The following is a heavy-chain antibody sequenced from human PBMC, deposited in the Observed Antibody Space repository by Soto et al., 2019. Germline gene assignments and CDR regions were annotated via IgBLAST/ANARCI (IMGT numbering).Heavy chain of an antibody. CDR2: IIPVSGTA. V-gene: IGHV1-69*01. Sequence: QVHLEQSGAEVKKPGSSVKVSCKFSGGTFSSYVIIWVRQAPGQGLEWMGGIIPVSGTANYAQKFHGRVTLSADAATNTAYMELSSVRFDDMAVYYCATVDRSVALVGWFDPWGQGTLVTVSS. CDR3: ATVDRSVALVGWFDP. CDR1: GGTFSSYV. D-gene: IGHD2-8*02. J-gene: IGHJ5*02.